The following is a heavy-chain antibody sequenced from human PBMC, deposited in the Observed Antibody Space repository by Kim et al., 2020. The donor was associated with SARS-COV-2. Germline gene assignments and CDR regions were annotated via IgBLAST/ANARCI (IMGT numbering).Heavy chain of an antibody. D-gene: IGHD3-10*01. Sequence: PETLSLTCTVSGGSISTSTYYWGWIRQPPGKGLEWIGTIYYSGSTYYNPSLKSRVTISVDTSKNQFSLKLSSVTAADTAVYYCARHPKWFGDPTRMDVWGQGTTVTVSS. V-gene: IGHV4-39*01. CDR2: IYYSGST. CDR3: ARHPKWFGDPTRMDV. CDR1: GGSISTSTYY. J-gene: IGHJ6*02.